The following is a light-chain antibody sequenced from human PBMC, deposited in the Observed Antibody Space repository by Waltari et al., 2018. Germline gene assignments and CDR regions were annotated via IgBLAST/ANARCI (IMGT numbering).Light chain of an antibody. Sequence: QSALTQPASASGSPGQSITISCTGTSRDVGGNNYVSWYQQYPGKAPQLMIYDVSYRPSGISNRFSGSKSGNTATLTISGLQAEDEADYYCSSYTSTKTGVFGTGTKVTVL. J-gene: IGLJ1*01. CDR1: SRDVGGNNY. V-gene: IGLV2-14*03. CDR3: SSYTSTKTGV. CDR2: DVS.